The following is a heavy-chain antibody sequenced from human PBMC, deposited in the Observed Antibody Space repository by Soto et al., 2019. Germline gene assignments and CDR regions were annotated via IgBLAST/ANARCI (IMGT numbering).Heavy chain of an antibody. J-gene: IGHJ4*02. D-gene: IGHD3-3*01. CDR2: ISGSGGST. CDR1: GFTFSSYA. CDR3: ASQRDALRFLELNEIDY. Sequence: GGSLRLSCAASGFTFSSYAMSWVRQAPGKGLEWVSAISGSGGSTYYADSVKGRFTISRDNSKNTLYLQMNSLRAEDTAVYYCASQRDALRFLELNEIDYWGQGTLVTVSS. V-gene: IGHV3-23*01.